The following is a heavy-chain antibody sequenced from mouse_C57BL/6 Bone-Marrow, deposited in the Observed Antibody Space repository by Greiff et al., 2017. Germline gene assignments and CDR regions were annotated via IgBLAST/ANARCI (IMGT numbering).Heavy chain of an antibody. V-gene: IGHV1-55*01. Sequence: VQLQQPGAELVKPGASVKMSCKASGYTFTSYWITWVKQRPGQGLEWIGAIYPGSGSTNYNEKFKSKATLTVDTSSSTAYMQLSSLTSEGAAVDYYASAPLYWYFDVWGTGTTVTVSS. CDR3: ASAPLYWYFDV. CDR2: IYPGSGST. CDR1: GYTFTSYW. J-gene: IGHJ1*03.